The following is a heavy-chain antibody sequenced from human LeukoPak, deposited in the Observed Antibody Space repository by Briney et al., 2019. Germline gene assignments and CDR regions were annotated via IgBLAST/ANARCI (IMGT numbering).Heavy chain of an antibody. CDR2: INHSGST. V-gene: IGHV4-34*01. J-gene: IGHJ4*02. CDR1: GGSFRGYY. D-gene: IGHD2-15*01. Sequence: SETLSLTCAVYGGSFRGYYWSWIRQPPGKGLEWIGEINHSGSTNYNPSLKSRVTISVDTSKNQFSLKLSSVTAADTAVYYCARGYCSGGSCYSREFDYWGQGTLVTVSS. CDR3: ARGYCSGGSCYSREFDY.